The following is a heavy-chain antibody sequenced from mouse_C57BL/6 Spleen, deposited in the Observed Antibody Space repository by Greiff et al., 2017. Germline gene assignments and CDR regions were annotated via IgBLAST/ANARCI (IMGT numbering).Heavy chain of an antibody. V-gene: IGHV10-1*01. CDR3: VGHFYYGNYVAVYY. CDR1: GFCFNTYA. J-gene: IGHJ4*01. CDR2: IRSKSNYYAT. Sequence: GGGLVQPKGSLKLSCAASGFCFNTYAMNWVRQAPGKGLEWVARIRSKSNYYATYYADSVKDRFTISSDESESMLDLQMNNLKTEDTAVYYCVGHFYYGNYVAVYYWGQGTSVTVSS. D-gene: IGHD2-1*01.